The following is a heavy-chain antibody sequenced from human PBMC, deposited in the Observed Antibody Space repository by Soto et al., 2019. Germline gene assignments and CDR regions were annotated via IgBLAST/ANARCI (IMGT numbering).Heavy chain of an antibody. J-gene: IGHJ6*02. V-gene: IGHV1-69*01. CDR1: GGTFSSYA. CDR3: VTNHDILTSYSPEGMDV. Sequence: QVQLVQSGAEVKKPGSSVKVSCKASGGTFSSYAISWVRQAPGQGLEWMGGIIPIFGTANYAQKFQGRVTITADESTSTAYMELSSLRSEDTAVYSCVTNHDILTSYSPEGMDVWGQETTVTGSS. CDR2: IIPIFGTA. D-gene: IGHD3-9*01.